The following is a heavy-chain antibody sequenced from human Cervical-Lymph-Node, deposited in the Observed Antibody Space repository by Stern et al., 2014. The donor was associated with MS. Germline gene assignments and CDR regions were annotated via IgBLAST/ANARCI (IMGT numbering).Heavy chain of an antibody. CDR1: GYTFTGYF. D-gene: IGHD5-12*01. CDR2: INPNSGGT. Sequence: QVQLVESGAEVKKPGASVKVSCKASGYTFTGYFIHWVRQAPGQGLEWMGWINPNSGGTNYAQKFQGRVTMTRDTSISTVYMELSRLRSDDTAVFYCARVKEGPYSGYDLEFDYWGQGTLVTVSS. CDR3: ARVKEGPYSGYDLEFDY. J-gene: IGHJ4*02. V-gene: IGHV1-2*02.